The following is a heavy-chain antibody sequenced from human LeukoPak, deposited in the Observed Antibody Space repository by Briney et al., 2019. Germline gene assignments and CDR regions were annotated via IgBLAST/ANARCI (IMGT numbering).Heavy chain of an antibody. CDR3: ARQGISTFDY. CDR2: INLDGSER. J-gene: IGHJ4*02. V-gene: IGHV3-7*03. D-gene: IGHD3-3*01. CDR1: GFTFSSYY. Sequence: PGGSLRLSWSASGFTFSSYYMRWVRQAPGKGLEWVAKINLDGSERYYVDSVKGRFTISRDNAKNSLYLQMNSLRVEDTAVYYCARQGISTFDYWGQGTLVTVSS.